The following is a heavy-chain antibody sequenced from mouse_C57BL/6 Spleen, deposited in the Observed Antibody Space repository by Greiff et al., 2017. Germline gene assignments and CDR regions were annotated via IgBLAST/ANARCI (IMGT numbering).Heavy chain of an antibody. J-gene: IGHJ1*03. V-gene: IGHV1-69*01. CDR3: ARKGINWYFDV. CDR1: GYTFTSYW. Sequence: QVQLQQPGAELVMPGASVKLSCKASGYTFTSYWMHWVTQRPGQGLEWIGEIDPSDSYTNYNQKVKGKSTLTVDKSSSTAYMQLSSLTSEDSAVYYCARKGINWYFDVWGTGTTVTVSS. CDR2: IDPSDSYT. D-gene: IGHD2-4*01.